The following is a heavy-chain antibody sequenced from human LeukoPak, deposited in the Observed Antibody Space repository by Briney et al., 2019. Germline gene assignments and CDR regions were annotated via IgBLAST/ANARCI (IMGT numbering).Heavy chain of an antibody. CDR3: ARLSSDFDY. J-gene: IGHJ4*02. CDR1: GASISSSGYS. Sequence: PSETLSLTCTVSGASISSSGYSWGWIRQPPGKGLEWIGSIYYSGSTYYNPSLKSRVSISVDTSKNQLSLKLSSVTAADTAVYYCARLSSDFDYWGQGTLVTVSS. CDR2: IYYSGST. V-gene: IGHV4-39*01.